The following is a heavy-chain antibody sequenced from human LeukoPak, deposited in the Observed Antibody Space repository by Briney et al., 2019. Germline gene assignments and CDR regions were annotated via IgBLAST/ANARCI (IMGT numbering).Heavy chain of an antibody. V-gene: IGHV4-59*11. Sequence: SETLSLTCTVSGGSISSHYWSWIRQPPGKGLEWIGYIYYSGSTNYNPSLKSRVTISVDTSKNQFSQKLSSVTAADTAVYYCARVEGKADAFDIWGQGTMVTVSS. CDR3: ARVEGKADAFDI. J-gene: IGHJ3*02. CDR2: IYYSGST. CDR1: GGSISSHY.